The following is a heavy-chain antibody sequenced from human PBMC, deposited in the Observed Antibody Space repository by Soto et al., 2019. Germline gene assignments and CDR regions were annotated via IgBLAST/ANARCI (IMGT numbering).Heavy chain of an antibody. CDR3: ASDHRYCSGSRCRPYSYSYGMDV. CDR2: ISGNSDYI. J-gene: IGHJ6*02. V-gene: IGHV3-21*01. D-gene: IGHD2-2*01. CDR1: GFTFSSYS. Sequence: KSGGSLRLSCAASGFTFSSYSMNWVRQAPGRGLEWVAAISGNSDYIYYADSVKGRFTISRDNAKTSLYIQMNSLRAEDTAVYYCASDHRYCSGSRCRPYSYSYGMDVWGQGTTVTVSS.